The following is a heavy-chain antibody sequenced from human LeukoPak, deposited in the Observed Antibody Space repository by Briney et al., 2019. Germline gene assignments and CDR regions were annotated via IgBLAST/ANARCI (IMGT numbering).Heavy chain of an antibody. CDR2: INHSGST. D-gene: IGHD3-3*01. CDR3: ARGPLRFLEWARARNWFDP. V-gene: IGHV4-34*01. J-gene: IGHJ5*02. Sequence: PSETLSLTCAVYGGSLSGYYWSWLRQPPGKGLEWIGEINHSGSTNYNPSLKSRVTISVDTSKNQFSLKLSSVTAADTAVYYCARGPLRFLEWARARNWFDPWGQGTLVTVSS. CDR1: GGSLSGYY.